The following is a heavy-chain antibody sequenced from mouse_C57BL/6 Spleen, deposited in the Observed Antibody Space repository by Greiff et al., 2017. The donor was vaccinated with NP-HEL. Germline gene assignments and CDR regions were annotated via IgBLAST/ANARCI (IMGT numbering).Heavy chain of an antibody. CDR3: ARTDYDVSYYAMDY. Sequence: VQVVESGAELVRPGTSVKVSCKASGYAFTNYLIEWVKQRPGQGLEWIGVISPGSGGTNYNEKITGKATLTADKSSSTAYMQLSSLTSEDSAVYFCARTDYDVSYYAMDYWGQGTSVTVSS. CDR1: GYAFTNYL. CDR2: ISPGSGGT. V-gene: IGHV1-54*01. J-gene: IGHJ4*01. D-gene: IGHD2-4*01.